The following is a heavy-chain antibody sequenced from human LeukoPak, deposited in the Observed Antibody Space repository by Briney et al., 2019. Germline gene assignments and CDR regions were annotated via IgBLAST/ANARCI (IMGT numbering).Heavy chain of an antibody. CDR1: GFTLSSYW. D-gene: IGHD2-2*01. CDR2: MNSDGSST. Sequence: GGSLRLSCTASGFTLSSYWMHWVRQAPGKGLVWVSRMNSDGSSTSYADSVKGRFTISRDNAKNTLYLQMNSLRAEDTAVYYCAKDYGGPAAIDDYWGQGTLVTVSS. J-gene: IGHJ4*02. CDR3: AKDYGGPAAIDDY. V-gene: IGHV3-74*01.